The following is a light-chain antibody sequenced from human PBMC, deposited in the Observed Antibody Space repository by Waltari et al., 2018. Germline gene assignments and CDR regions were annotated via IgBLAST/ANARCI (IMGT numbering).Light chain of an antibody. Sequence: SSELTQDPTVSVALGQTVRITCQGDSLRSYSASWYQQRPGQAPVLGFYGQDNRPSGIPDRFSGSTSGDTATLTITGTQAEDEADYYCLSRDISSTRFFGGGTRLTV. J-gene: IGLJ2*01. V-gene: IGLV3-19*01. CDR2: GQD. CDR1: SLRSYS. CDR3: LSRDISSTRF.